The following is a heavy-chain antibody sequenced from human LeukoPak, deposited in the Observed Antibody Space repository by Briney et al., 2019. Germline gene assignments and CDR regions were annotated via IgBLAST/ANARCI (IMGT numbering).Heavy chain of an antibody. CDR2: INPSGGST. CDR3: ARDKAPGSGYYYGMDV. D-gene: IGHD3-10*01. CDR1: GYTFTSYY. J-gene: IGHJ6*02. Sequence: ASVKVSCKASGYTFTSYYMHWVRQAPGQGLEWMGIINPSGGSTGYAQKFQGRVTMTRDTSTSTVYMELSSLRSEDTAVYYCARDKAPGSGYYYGMDVWDQGTTVTVSS. V-gene: IGHV1-46*01.